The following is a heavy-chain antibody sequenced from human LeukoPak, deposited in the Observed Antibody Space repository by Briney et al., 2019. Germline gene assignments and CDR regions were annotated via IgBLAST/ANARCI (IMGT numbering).Heavy chain of an antibody. CDR3: ARVVLRFLEWYPGLDAFDI. D-gene: IGHD3-3*01. CDR1: GFTFSSYW. CDR2: IKQGGSEK. Sequence: GESLRLSCAASGFTFSSYWMSWVRQAPGKGLEWVANIKQGGSEKYYVDSVKGRFTISRDNAKNSLYLQMNSLRAEDTAVYYCARVVLRFLEWYPGLDAFDIWGQGTMVTVSS. V-gene: IGHV3-7*04. J-gene: IGHJ3*02.